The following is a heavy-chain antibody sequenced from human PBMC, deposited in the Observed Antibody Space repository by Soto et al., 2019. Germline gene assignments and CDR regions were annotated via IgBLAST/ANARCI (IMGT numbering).Heavy chain of an antibody. CDR3: ARSVFP. Sequence: SETLSLTCTVSGGPIRGHYWSWIRQPPGKGLEWIGYMYNTGSTVYNPSFKSRVTISVDTSKNQFSLKLNSVTAADTAVYYCARSVFPWGQGTLVTVS. J-gene: IGHJ5*02. CDR1: GGPIRGHY. V-gene: IGHV4-59*11. CDR2: MYNTGST.